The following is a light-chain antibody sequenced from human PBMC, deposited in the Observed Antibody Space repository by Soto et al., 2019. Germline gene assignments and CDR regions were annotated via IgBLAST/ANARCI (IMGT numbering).Light chain of an antibody. J-gene: IGKJ1*01. CDR3: QQSGDTPPWT. V-gene: IGKV1-39*01. CDR1: QSIRKY. Sequence: DIQMTQSPSSLSASVGDRVIITCRASQSIRKYLNWYLHKPGKVPTLLIYAASSLQSGVPSRFSGSGSGTEFTLTITSLQPEDFATYYCQQSGDTPPWTFGQGTKVEIK. CDR2: AAS.